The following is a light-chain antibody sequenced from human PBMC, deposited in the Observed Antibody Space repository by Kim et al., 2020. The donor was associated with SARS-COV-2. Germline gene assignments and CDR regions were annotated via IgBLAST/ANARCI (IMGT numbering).Light chain of an antibody. CDR2: DAS. CDR1: HSIGNS. J-gene: IGKJ5*01. CDR3: QQRSSWPPT. V-gene: IGKV3-11*01. Sequence: LSPGERATVSDRASHSIGNSVAGYQQKPGQAPRLLIHDASNGATDIPARFSGSGSGTDFTLTISSLEPEDFAVYFCQQRSSWPPTFGQGTRLEIK.